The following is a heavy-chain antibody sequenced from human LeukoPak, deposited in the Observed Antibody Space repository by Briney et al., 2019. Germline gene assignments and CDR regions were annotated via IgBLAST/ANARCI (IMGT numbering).Heavy chain of an antibody. D-gene: IGHD3-3*01. CDR1: GFAVSSNY. Sequence: GGSLRLSCAASGFAVSSNYMSWVRQAPGKGLEWVSVIYSGVSTYYADSVKGRFTISRDNSKNTLYLQMNSLRAEDKAVYYCARIWSTIFGVVTPWGQGTLVTVSS. CDR3: ARIWSTIFGVVTP. J-gene: IGHJ5*02. V-gene: IGHV3-66*01. CDR2: IYSGVST.